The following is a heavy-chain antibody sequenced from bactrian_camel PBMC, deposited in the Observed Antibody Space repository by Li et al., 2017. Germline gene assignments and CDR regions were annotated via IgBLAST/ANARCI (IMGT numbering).Heavy chain of an antibody. D-gene: IGHD2*01. Sequence: QLVESGGDLVQPGGSLTLSCAISGDTGSSFCMGWFRQTTEKGREGIASIDTTGRTTYADSVKGRFTISKDAAKNTLFLQLDSLKPDDAGMYTCAVQRQGGRYCLPWALLEKDYFYWGQGTQVTVS. CDR2: IDTTGRTT. CDR3: AVQRQGGRYCLPWALLEKDYFY. CDR1: GDTGSSFC. V-gene: IGHV3S28*01. J-gene: IGHJ4*01.